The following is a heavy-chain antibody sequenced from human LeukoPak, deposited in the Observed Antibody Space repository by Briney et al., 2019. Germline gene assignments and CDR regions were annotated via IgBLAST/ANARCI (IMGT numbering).Heavy chain of an antibody. Sequence: ASVKVSCKASGYTFTSYGISWVRQAPGQGLEWMGWISAYNGNTNYAQKLQGRVTMTTDTSTSTAYMELRSLRSDDTAVYCCARNKCSGGSCYSRWFDPWGQGTLVTVSS. CDR1: GYTFTSYG. D-gene: IGHD2-15*01. CDR2: ISAYNGNT. J-gene: IGHJ5*02. CDR3: ARNKCSGGSCYSRWFDP. V-gene: IGHV1-18*04.